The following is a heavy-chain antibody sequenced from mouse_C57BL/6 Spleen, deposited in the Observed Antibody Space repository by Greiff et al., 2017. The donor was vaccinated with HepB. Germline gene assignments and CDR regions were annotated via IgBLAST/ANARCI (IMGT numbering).Heavy chain of an antibody. Sequence: EVQGVESGGDLVKPGGSLKLSCAASGFTFSSYGMSWVRQTPDKRLEWVATISSGGSYTYYPDSVKGRFTISRDNAKNTLYLQMSSLKAEDKAMYYCARHRTGTGAMDDWGQGTSVTVSS. J-gene: IGHJ4*01. CDR2: ISSGGSYT. V-gene: IGHV5-6*01. CDR1: GFTFSSYG. CDR3: ARHRTGTGAMDD. D-gene: IGHD4-1*01.